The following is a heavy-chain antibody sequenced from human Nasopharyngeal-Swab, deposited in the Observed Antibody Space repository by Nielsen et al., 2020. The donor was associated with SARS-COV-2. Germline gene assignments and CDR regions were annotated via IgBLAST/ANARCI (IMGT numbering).Heavy chain of an antibody. D-gene: IGHD3-22*01. CDR3: ARGSSGYYRALFDY. CDR2: IWYDGSNK. CDR1: GFTFSSYA. J-gene: IGHJ4*02. Sequence: GESLKISCAASGFTFSSYAMHWVRQAPGKGLEWVAVIWYDGSNKYYADSVKGRFTISRDNSKNTLYLQMNSLRAEDTAVYYCARGSSGYYRALFDYWGQGTLVTVSS. V-gene: IGHV3-33*08.